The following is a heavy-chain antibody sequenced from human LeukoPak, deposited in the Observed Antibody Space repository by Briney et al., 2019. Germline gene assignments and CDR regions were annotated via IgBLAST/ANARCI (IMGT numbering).Heavy chain of an antibody. D-gene: IGHD3-3*01. CDR3: ATTRRDYDSWSGYRPIDY. CDR2: INSDGSST. Sequence: PGGSLRLSCAASGFTFSRYWMHWVRQAPGKGLVWVSCINSDGSSTSYADSVKGRFTISRDNAKNTLYLQMNSLRDEDTAVYYCATTRRDYDSWSGYRPIDYWGQGTLVTVSS. J-gene: IGHJ4*02. CDR1: GFTFSRYW. V-gene: IGHV3-74*01.